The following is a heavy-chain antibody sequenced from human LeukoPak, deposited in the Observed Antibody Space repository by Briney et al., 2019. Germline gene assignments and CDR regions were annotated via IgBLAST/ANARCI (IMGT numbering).Heavy chain of an antibody. D-gene: IGHD3-10*01. J-gene: IGHJ6*03. Sequence: SETLSLTCTFTVCSIISYYWSWIRQPAGKGLDGIGRIYTSGCTNYNPSLKSRVTISVDTSKNQFSLRLNSVTAADTAVYYCARVTEYYGSGRRHNYYSYYMDVWGKGTTVTISS. CDR3: ARVTEYYGSGRRHNYYSYYMDV. CDR1: VCSIISYY. CDR2: IYTSGCT. V-gene: IGHV4-4*07.